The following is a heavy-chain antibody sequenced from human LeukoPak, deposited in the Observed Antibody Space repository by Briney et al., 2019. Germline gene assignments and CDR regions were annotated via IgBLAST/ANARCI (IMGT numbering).Heavy chain of an antibody. V-gene: IGHV3-21*01. J-gene: IGHJ4*02. Sequence: GGSLRLSCAASGFTFNYYSMNWVRQAPGKGLEWVSSISHIGSYIYYSDSVKGRFTISRDNAKNSLYLQMNSLRAGDTAVYFCARDWGSWDFDFWGQGTLVTVSS. CDR1: GFTFNYYS. CDR2: ISHIGSYI. CDR3: ARDWGSWDFDF. D-gene: IGHD6-13*01.